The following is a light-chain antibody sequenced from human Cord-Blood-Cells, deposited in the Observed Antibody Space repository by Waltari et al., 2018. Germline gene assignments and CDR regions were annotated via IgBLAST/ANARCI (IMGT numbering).Light chain of an antibody. Sequence: QSALTQPPSGSGPRGQPATLSCSGTSRAVGGYNYVSWSQQHQGKAPKLMISQFSKRPSGVPDRFSGSRPGNTASLTASGLQAEDEADYYCSSYAGSNNLVFGGGTKLTVL. CDR1: SRAVGGYNY. CDR3: SSYAGSNNLV. J-gene: IGLJ3*02. CDR2: QFS. V-gene: IGLV2-8*01.